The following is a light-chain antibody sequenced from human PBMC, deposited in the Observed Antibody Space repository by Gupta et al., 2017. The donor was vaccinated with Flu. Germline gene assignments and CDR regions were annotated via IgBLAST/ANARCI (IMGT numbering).Light chain of an antibody. Sequence: DIQMTQSPSTLSASIGDRVAITCRSSHNINNWLAWYQQKPGEAPQLLIYKASTLEIGVPSRFSDSGSGTDFTLTINRLQPEDQATYFCQQYNTPSYAFGQGTKLDIK. J-gene: IGKJ2*01. CDR1: HNINNW. CDR2: KAS. V-gene: IGKV1-5*03. CDR3: QQYNTPSYA.